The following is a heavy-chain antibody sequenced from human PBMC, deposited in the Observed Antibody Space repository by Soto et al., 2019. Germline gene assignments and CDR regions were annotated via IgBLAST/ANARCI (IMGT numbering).Heavy chain of an antibody. V-gene: IGHV3-21*01. CDR2: ISSTDRYI. Sequence: EVQLVESGGGLVKPGGSLRLSCAASGLTFSGYSMNWVRQAPGKGLEWVSSISSTDRYIYYADSVRGRFTTSRDNAENSLYVKMNRLRVEDTAVYSCVTSPAGTAGRRDWGQRARVTVSP. J-gene: IGHJ4*02. D-gene: IGHD1-1*01. CDR3: VTSPAGTAGRRD. CDR1: GLTFSGYS.